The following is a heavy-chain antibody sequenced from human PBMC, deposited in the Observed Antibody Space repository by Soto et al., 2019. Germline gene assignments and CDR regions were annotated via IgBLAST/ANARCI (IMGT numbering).Heavy chain of an antibody. V-gene: IGHV1-18*01. CDR1: GYTFSSYH. CDR2: ISAYNGNT. CDR3: ARDLPPVDY. Sequence: QIQLVQSGAEVKKPGASVKVSCKASGYTFSSYHITWVRQAPGQGLEWMGWISAYNGNTKYAQNLQGRVTMTTDPPTSTAYMGLRSLRSDDTAVYYCARDLPPVDYWGQGTLVTVSS. J-gene: IGHJ4*02.